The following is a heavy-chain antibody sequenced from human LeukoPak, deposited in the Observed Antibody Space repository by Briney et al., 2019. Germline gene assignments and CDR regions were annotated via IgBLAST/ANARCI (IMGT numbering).Heavy chain of an antibody. J-gene: IGHJ4*02. CDR3: AKDSRQQPGRTIY. D-gene: IGHD6-13*01. Sequence: PGGSLRLSCAASGFTFDDYAMHWVRQAPGKGLEWVSGISWNSGSIGYADSVKGRFTISRDNAKNSLYLQMNSLRAEVTALYYCAKDSRQQPGRTIYWGQGTLVTVSS. CDR2: ISWNSGSI. CDR1: GFTFDDYA. V-gene: IGHV3-9*01.